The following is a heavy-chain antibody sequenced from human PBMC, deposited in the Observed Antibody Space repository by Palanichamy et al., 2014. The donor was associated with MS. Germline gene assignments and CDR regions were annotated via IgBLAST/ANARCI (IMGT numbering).Heavy chain of an antibody. CDR2: IYRTGST. J-gene: IGHJ6*02. D-gene: IGHD3/OR15-3a*01. V-gene: IGHV4-38-2*02. Sequence: QVQLQESGPGLVKPSETLSLTCAVSGYSITTGYDWGWIRQPPGRGLEWIGNIYRTGSTHYNPSLRSRATISVDTPRNQYSLNLSSVTAADTAVYYCARDGPYGSDVWGQGTAVTVSS. CDR3: ARDGPYGSDV. CDR1: GYSITTGYD.